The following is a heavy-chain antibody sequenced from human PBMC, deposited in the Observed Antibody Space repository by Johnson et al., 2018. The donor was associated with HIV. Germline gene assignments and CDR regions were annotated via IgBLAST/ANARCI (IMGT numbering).Heavy chain of an antibody. D-gene: IGHD2-21*02. Sequence: VQLVESGGGVVRPGGSLRLSCAASGFTFDDYGLRWVRQAPGKGLEWVSGINWDGGPKVYADSVKGRFTISRDNVKNSLYLQMNSLRAEDTALYYCARYHGRGGGGDEADVFDLWGQGTMVTVSS. CDR2: INWDGGPK. CDR3: ARYHGRGGGGDEADVFDL. V-gene: IGHV3-20*04. J-gene: IGHJ3*01. CDR1: GFTFDDYG.